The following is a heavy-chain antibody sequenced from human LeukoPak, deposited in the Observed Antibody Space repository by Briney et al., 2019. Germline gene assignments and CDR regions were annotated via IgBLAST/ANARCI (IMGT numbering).Heavy chain of an antibody. D-gene: IGHD4-11*01. CDR3: ARDNYGNYYFDY. Sequence: GGSLRLSCAASGFTFSSYSMNWVRQAPGKGLEWVSSISSSSSYIYYADSVKGRFTISRDNAKNSLYQQMNSLRDEDTAVYYCARDNYGNYYFDYWGQGTLVTVSS. J-gene: IGHJ4*02. V-gene: IGHV3-21*01. CDR2: ISSSSSYI. CDR1: GFTFSSYS.